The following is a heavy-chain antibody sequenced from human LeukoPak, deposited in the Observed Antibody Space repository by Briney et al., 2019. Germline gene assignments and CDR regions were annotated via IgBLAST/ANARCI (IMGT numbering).Heavy chain of an antibody. Sequence: KPSETLSLTCTVSGGSISSYYWNWVRQPPGKGLEWIGYIYYSGSSNYNPSLKSRVTISVDTSKNQFSLKLSSVTAADTAVYHCARSWMYYDFWSGYYRSYYFDYWGQGTLVTVSS. J-gene: IGHJ4*02. CDR1: GGSISSYY. D-gene: IGHD3-3*01. CDR2: IYYSGSS. CDR3: ARSWMYYDFWSGYYRSYYFDY. V-gene: IGHV4-59*01.